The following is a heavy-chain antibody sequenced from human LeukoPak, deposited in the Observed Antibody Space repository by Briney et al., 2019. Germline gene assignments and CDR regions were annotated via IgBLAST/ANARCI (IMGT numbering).Heavy chain of an antibody. J-gene: IGHJ4*02. CDR2: INHSGST. CDR1: GGSFSGYY. CDR3: ARTAGVAVAGSRQYFDY. V-gene: IGHV4-34*01. D-gene: IGHD6-19*01. Sequence: SETLSLTCAVYGGSFSGYYWSWIRQPPGKGLEWIGEINHSGSTNYNPSLKSRVTISVDTSKNQFSLKLSPVTAADTAVYYCARTAGVAVAGSRQYFDYWGQGTLVTVSS.